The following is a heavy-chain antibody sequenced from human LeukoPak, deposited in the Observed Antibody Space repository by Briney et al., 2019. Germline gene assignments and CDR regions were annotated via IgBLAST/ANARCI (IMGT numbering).Heavy chain of an antibody. J-gene: IGHJ4*02. CDR2: INHSGST. CDR3: ARGGRVRYFDWLTPLDY. Sequence: SETLSLTCAVYGGSFSGYYWSWIRQLPGKGLEWIGEINHSGSTNYNPSLKSRVTISVDTSKNQFSLKLSSVTAADTAVYYCARGGRVRYFDWLTPLDYWGQGTLVTVSS. CDR1: GGSFSGYY. V-gene: IGHV4-34*01. D-gene: IGHD3-9*01.